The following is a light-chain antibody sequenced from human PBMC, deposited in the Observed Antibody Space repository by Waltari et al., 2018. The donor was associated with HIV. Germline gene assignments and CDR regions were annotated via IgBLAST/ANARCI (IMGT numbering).Light chain of an antibody. Sequence: QSALTQPRSVSGSPGQSVTISCTGTSSGFGGYNYVSWYQPHPNKAPKLMIYAVTKRPSGVPDRFSGSKSGNTASLTISGLQADDEADYYCCAYAGSYTLFGGGTKVTVL. J-gene: IGLJ3*02. CDR3: CAYAGSYTL. CDR2: AVT. CDR1: SSGFGGYNY. V-gene: IGLV2-11*01.